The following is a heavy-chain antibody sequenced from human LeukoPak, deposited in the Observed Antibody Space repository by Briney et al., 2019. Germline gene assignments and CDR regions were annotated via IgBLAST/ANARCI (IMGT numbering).Heavy chain of an antibody. CDR3: ARGQYYYDSSGHVRSDAFDI. Sequence: SETLSLTCTVSGYSISNGYYWGWIRQPPGKGLEWVGSIYHRGSTNYNPSLKSRVTISVDTSKNQFSLKLSSVTAADTAVYYCARGQYYYDSSGHVRSDAFDIWGQGTMVTVSS. J-gene: IGHJ3*02. CDR1: GYSISNGYY. D-gene: IGHD3-22*01. CDR2: IYHRGST. V-gene: IGHV4-38-2*02.